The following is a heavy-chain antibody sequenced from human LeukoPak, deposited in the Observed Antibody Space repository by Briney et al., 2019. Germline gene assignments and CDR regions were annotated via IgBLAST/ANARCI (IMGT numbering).Heavy chain of an antibody. CDR3: ARDLRSSGYYAFDY. CDR2: ISSSSSYI. V-gene: IGHV3-21*01. D-gene: IGHD3-22*01. CDR1: GFTFSSYG. Sequence: GGSLRLSCAASGFTFSSYGMNWVRQAPGKGLEWVSFISSSSSYIYYADSVKGRFPISRDNAKNSLYLQMTSLRAEDTAVSYCARDLRSSGYYAFDYWGQGTLVTVSS. J-gene: IGHJ4*02.